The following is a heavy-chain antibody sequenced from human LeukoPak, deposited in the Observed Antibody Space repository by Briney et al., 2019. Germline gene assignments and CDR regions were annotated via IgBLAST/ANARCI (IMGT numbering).Heavy chain of an antibody. Sequence: SETLSLTCTVSGGSISSSSYYWGWIRQPPGKGLEWIGSIYYSGSTYYNPSLKSRVTISVDTSKNQSSLKLSSVTAADTAVYYCARVYDAMVDPYFDYWGQGTLVTVSS. CDR2: IYYSGST. CDR1: GGSISSSSYY. V-gene: IGHV4-39*07. D-gene: IGHD5-18*01. J-gene: IGHJ4*02. CDR3: ARVYDAMVDPYFDY.